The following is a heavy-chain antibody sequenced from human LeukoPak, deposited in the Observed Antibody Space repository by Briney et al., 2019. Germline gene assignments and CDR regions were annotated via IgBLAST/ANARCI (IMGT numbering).Heavy chain of an antibody. Sequence: GESLKISCKGSGYSFTSYWIGWVRQMPGKGLEWMGIIYPGDSDTRYSPSFQGQVTISADRSISTAYLQWSSLKASDTAMYYCARQSVVVPAAYDYWGQGTLVTVSS. V-gene: IGHV5-51*01. CDR2: IYPGDSDT. CDR3: ARQSVVVPAAYDY. CDR1: GYSFTSYW. D-gene: IGHD2-2*01. J-gene: IGHJ4*02.